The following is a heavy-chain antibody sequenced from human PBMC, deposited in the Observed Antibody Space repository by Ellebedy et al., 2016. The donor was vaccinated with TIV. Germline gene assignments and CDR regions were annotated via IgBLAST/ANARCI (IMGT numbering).Heavy chain of an antibody. V-gene: IGHV4-30-4*01. CDR1: GGSISNGDYY. CDR2: FYYSGST. CDR3: AREISYNYGMDV. Sequence: MPSETLSLTCTVSGGSISNGDYYWSWLRPPPGKGLEWIGYFYYSGSTYYNPSLKSRVTISVDTSKNQFSLKLSSVTAADTAVFYCAREISYNYGMDVWGQGTTVTVSS. J-gene: IGHJ6*02. D-gene: IGHD3-3*01.